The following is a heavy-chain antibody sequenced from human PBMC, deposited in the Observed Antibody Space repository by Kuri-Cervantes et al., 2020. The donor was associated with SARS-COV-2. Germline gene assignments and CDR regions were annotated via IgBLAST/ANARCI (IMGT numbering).Heavy chain of an antibody. J-gene: IGHJ4*02. Sequence: ASVKVSCKASGGTFSSYAISWVRQAPGQGLEWMGGFDPEDGETIYAQKFQGRVTMTEDTSTDTAYMELSSLRSEDTAVYYCATGLLWLRELLGGDDYWGQGTLVTVSS. V-gene: IGHV1-24*01. CDR1: GGTFSSYA. D-gene: IGHD3-10*01. CDR3: ATGLLWLRELLGGDDY. CDR2: FDPEDGET.